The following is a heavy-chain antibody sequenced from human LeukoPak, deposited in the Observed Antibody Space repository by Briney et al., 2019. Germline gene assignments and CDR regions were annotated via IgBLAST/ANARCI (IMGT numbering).Heavy chain of an antibody. J-gene: IGHJ4*02. CDR3: ARDQASGYSYGYYFDY. CDR2: IYYSGST. D-gene: IGHD5-18*01. Sequence: SETLSLTCTVSGGSISSSSYYWGWIRQPPGKGLEWIGSIYYSGSTYYNPSLTSRVTISVDTSKNQFSLKLSSVTAADTAVYYCARDQASGYSYGYYFDYWSQGTLVTVSS. V-gene: IGHV4-39*07. CDR1: GGSISSSSYY.